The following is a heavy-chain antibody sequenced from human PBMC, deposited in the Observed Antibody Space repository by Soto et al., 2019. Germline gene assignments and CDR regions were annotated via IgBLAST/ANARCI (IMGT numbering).Heavy chain of an antibody. CDR1: GDSVSSNSAV. J-gene: IGHJ6*02. D-gene: IGHD3-9*01. CDR2: TYYRSIWQN. V-gene: IGHV6-1*01. CDR3: ARNGPTYYDILTGYYQAYGMDV. Sequence: PSQTLSLTCAISGDSVSSNSAVWNWIRQSPSRGLEWLGRTYYRSIWQNEYAVSVKSRMTINPDASKNQFSLQLNSVTAADTAVYYCARNGPTYYDILTGYYQAYGMDVWGQGTTVTVSS.